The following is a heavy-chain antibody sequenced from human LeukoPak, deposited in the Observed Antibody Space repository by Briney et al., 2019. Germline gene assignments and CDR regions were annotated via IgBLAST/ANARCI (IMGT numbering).Heavy chain of an antibody. CDR3: ARDLHYDTSGYSGY. Sequence: GGSLRLSCAASGFIFSDYAMSWVRQAPGKGLEWVSGFESSGDGTYYVESVKGRFTISRDNSENTVYLQMNSVRAEDTAVYYCARDLHYDTSGYSGYWGQGTLVTVSS. CDR2: FESSGDGT. V-gene: IGHV3-23*01. D-gene: IGHD3-22*01. CDR1: GFIFSDYA. J-gene: IGHJ4*02.